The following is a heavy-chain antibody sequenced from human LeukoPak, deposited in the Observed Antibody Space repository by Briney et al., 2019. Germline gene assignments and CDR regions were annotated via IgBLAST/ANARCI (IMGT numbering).Heavy chain of an antibody. V-gene: IGHV3-30-3*01. CDR3: ASPQSLGYCSSTSCPPNY. CDR2: ISYDGSNK. CDR1: GFTFSNFW. D-gene: IGHD2-2*01. Sequence: SGGSLRLSCTASGFTFSNFWMGWVRQAPGKGLEWVAVISYDGSNKYYADSVKGRFTISRDNSKNTLYLQMNSLRAEDTAVYYCASPQSLGYCSSTSCPPNYWGQGTLVTVSS. J-gene: IGHJ4*02.